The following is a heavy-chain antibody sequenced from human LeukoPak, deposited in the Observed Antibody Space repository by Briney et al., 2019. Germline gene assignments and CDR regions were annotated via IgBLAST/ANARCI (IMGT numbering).Heavy chain of an antibody. CDR3: ARDTAVAGTRYYYYYMDV. V-gene: IGHV3-74*01. Sequence: GGSLRLSCAASGFTFSSYWMHWVRQAPGKGVVWVSRINSDGSSTSIAYSVKGRFTISRDNAKNTLYLQMNSLRAEDPAVYYCARDTAVAGTRYYYYYMDVWGTGTTVTVSS. D-gene: IGHD6-19*01. CDR2: INSDGSST. J-gene: IGHJ6*03. CDR1: GFTFSSYW.